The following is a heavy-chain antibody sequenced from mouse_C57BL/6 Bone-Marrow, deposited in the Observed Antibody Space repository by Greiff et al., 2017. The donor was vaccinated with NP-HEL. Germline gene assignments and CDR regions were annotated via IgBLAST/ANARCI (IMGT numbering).Heavy chain of an antibody. CDR1: EYEFPSHD. J-gene: IGHJ4*01. V-gene: IGHV5-2*03. D-gene: IGHD4-1*01. Sequence: EVKLEESGGGLVQPGESLKLSCESNEYEFPSHDMSWVRKTPEKRLELVAAINSDGGSTYYPDTMERRFIISRDNTKKTLYLQMSSLRSEDTALYYCANWDKRDLYAMDYWGQGTSVTVSS. CDR2: INSDGGST. CDR3: ANWDKRDLYAMDY.